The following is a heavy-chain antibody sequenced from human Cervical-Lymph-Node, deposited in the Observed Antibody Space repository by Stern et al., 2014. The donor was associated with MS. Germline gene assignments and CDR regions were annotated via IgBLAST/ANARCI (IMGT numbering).Heavy chain of an antibody. CDR2: IVPIFSTA. CDR1: GGTFSSYA. CDR3: ARNSNPDHYYGLDL. J-gene: IGHJ6*02. Sequence: VQLVESGSEVKKPGSSVKVSCKASGGTFSSYAISWVRQAPGQGLELMGGIVPIFSTANYAQNYQGRVTIPADESTTTAYMELSSLRSQDTAEYYCARNSNPDHYYGLDLWGQGTTVTVSS. V-gene: IGHV1-69*01. D-gene: IGHD4-11*01.